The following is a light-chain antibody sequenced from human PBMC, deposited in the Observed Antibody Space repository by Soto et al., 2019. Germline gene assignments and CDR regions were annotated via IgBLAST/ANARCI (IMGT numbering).Light chain of an antibody. CDR3: QQSYSNTQT. CDR2: VAS. Sequence: DIEITQSPSSLSASVGDRVTITCRASQSIRTYLNWYQQKPGKAPKLLILVASTLPSGVPSRFSGSGSGTDFTLTISSLQPEDFETYYCQQSYSNTQTFGQGTKVDIK. J-gene: IGKJ1*01. V-gene: IGKV1-39*01. CDR1: QSIRTY.